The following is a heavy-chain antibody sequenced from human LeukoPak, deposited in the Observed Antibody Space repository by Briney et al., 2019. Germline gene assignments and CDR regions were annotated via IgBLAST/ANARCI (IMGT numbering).Heavy chain of an antibody. CDR1: GGTFSSYA. Sequence: SVKVSCKASGGTFSSYAISWVRQAPGQGLEWMGGIIPIFGTANYAQKFQGRVTMTRNTSISTAYMELSSLRSEDTAVYYCARTRYFDWLRDDYWGQGTLVTVSS. CDR3: ARTRYFDWLRDDY. V-gene: IGHV1-69*05. CDR2: IIPIFGTA. J-gene: IGHJ4*02. D-gene: IGHD3-9*01.